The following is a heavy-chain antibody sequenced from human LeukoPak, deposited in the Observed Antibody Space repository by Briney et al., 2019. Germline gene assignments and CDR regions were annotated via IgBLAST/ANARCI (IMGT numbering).Heavy chain of an antibody. CDR2: TSGSGVNS. Sequence: GGSLRLSCAASGFTLRSYDMSWVRQAPGKGLEWVAATSGSGVNSYYADSVRGRFTISRDNSQNTLYLQMDSLRAEDTALYYCTYEYSGYDFDYWGQGTLVTVSS. J-gene: IGHJ4*02. CDR3: TYEYSGYDFDY. V-gene: IGHV3-23*01. D-gene: IGHD5-12*01. CDR1: GFTLRSYD.